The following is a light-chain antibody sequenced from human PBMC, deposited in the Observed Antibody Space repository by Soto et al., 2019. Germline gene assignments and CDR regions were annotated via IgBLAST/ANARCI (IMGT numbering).Light chain of an antibody. V-gene: IGLV2-14*01. CDR3: SSYTTSITVI. CDR2: DVS. J-gene: IGLJ2*01. Sequence: QSALTQPASVSGSPGQSITISCTGTSTDIGRFNYVSWYQQHPGKAPKVIIHDVSNRPSGVSNRFSGSKSGNTASLTISWLQPEDEADYYCSSYTTSITVIFGGGTKVTGL. CDR1: STDIGRFNY.